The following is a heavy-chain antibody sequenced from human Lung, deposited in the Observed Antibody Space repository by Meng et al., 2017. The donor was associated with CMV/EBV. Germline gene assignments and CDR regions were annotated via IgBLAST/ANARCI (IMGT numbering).Heavy chain of an antibody. CDR2: SYYDGTT. Sequence: CTVPSGPMSRGGYCWSWIRQHAKKGLEWIVYSYYDGTTHYNPSLRSRVSISVDKSKNQFSLKLNSVTAADTAVYYCARQAPDNWFDPWGQGALVTVSS. CDR3: ARQAPDNWFDP. V-gene: IGHV4-31*03. J-gene: IGHJ5*02. CDR1: SGPMSRGGYC.